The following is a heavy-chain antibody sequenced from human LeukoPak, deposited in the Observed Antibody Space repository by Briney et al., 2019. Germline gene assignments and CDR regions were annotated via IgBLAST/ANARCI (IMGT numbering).Heavy chain of an antibody. Sequence: GGSLRLSCAASGFIVSANYMSWVRQTPGKGLEWVSIFYSGGATFYVDSVKGRFTISRDNAKNSLYLQMNSLRAEDTAVYYCARGSRDDYSNPPFDHWGQGTLVTVSS. V-gene: IGHV3-66*01. J-gene: IGHJ4*02. CDR2: FYSGGAT. CDR3: ARGSRDDYSNPPFDH. CDR1: GFIVSANY. D-gene: IGHD4-11*01.